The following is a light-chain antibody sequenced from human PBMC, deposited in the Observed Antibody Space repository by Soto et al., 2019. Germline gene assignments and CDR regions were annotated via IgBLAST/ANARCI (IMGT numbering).Light chain of an antibody. CDR3: QQYNNWPYT. CDR1: QSVSSN. CDR2: GAS. J-gene: IGKJ2*01. V-gene: IGKV3-15*01. Sequence: ETVMTQSPATLSVSPGERATLSCRASQSVSSNLAWYKQKPGQAPRLLIYGASTRATGIPARFSGSGYGTEFTLTISSLQSEDFAVYYCQQYNNWPYTFGQGTKLEIK.